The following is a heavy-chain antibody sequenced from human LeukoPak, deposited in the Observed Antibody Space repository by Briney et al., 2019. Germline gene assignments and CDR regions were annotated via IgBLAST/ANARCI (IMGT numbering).Heavy chain of an antibody. Sequence: GGSLRLSCAASGFTFSSYSMNWVRQAPGKGLEWVSSISSSSSYIYYADSVKGRFTISRDNAKNSLYLQMNSLRAEDTAVYYCARDEQTTLYAFDIWGQGTMVTVSS. D-gene: IGHD1-1*01. CDR1: GFTFSSYS. V-gene: IGHV3-21*01. J-gene: IGHJ3*02. CDR2: ISSSSSYI. CDR3: ARDEQTTLYAFDI.